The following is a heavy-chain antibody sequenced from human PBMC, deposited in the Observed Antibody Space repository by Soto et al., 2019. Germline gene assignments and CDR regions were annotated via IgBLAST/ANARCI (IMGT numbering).Heavy chain of an antibody. V-gene: IGHV4-34*01. CDR1: GGSFSGYY. CDR2: INHSGST. CDR3: ASLWGSYYTSSYHYYYMDV. J-gene: IGHJ6*03. Sequence: QVQLQQWGAGLLKPSETLSLTCAVYGGSFSGYYWSWIRQPPGKGLEWIGEINHSGSTDYNPSLKSRVTISVDTSKNQFALKLSSVTAADTAVYYCASLWGSYYTSSYHYYYMDVWGKGPTVTVSS. D-gene: IGHD3-10*01.